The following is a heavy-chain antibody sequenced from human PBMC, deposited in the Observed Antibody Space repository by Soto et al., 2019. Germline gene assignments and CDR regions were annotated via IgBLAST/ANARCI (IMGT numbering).Heavy chain of an antibody. CDR3: ARNSGYDYFFDY. CDR2: IYYSGST. Sequence: QVQLQESGPGLVKPSQTLSLTCTVSGGSISSGDYYWSWIRQPPGKGLEWIGYIYYSGSTYYNPSLKSRVTISVDKSKKHFSLKLSSVTAADTAVYYCARNSGYDYFFDYWGQGTLVTVSS. CDR1: GGSISSGDYY. V-gene: IGHV4-30-4*01. J-gene: IGHJ4*02. D-gene: IGHD5-12*01.